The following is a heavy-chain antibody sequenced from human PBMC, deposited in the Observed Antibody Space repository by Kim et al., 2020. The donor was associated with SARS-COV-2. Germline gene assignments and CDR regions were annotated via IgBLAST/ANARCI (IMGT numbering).Heavy chain of an antibody. J-gene: IGHJ6*02. V-gene: IGHV1-69*13. D-gene: IGHD1-20*01. CDR3: ARGLTGTTTLCCGMDV. CDR1: GGTFSSYA. CDR2: IIPIFGTA. Sequence: SVKVSCKASGGTFSSYAISWVRQAPGQGLEWMGGIIPIFGTANYAQKFQGRVTITADESTSTAYMELSSLRSEETAVYYCARGLTGTTTLCCGMDVWGQGTTVTVSS.